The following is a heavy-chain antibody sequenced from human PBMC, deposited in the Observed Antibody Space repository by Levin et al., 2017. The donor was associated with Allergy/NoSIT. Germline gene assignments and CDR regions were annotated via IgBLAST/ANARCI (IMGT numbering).Heavy chain of an antibody. V-gene: IGHV4-31*03. CDR2: LFYSGTT. Sequence: SETLSLTCTVSGGSISNNGYYWSWIRQHPEKGLEWIGYLFYSGTTYYNPSLKSRLTMSVDTSKNQFSLKLSSMTAADTAFYYCASLQWLDGDYYFDYWGQGALVTVSS. CDR3: ASLQWLDGDYYFDY. J-gene: IGHJ4*02. CDR1: GGSISNNGYY. D-gene: IGHD6-19*01.